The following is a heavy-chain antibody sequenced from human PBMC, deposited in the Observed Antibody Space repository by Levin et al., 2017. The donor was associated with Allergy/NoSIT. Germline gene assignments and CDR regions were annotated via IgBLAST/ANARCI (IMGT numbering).Heavy chain of an antibody. V-gene: IGHV4-59*01. D-gene: IGHD3-22*01. J-gene: IGHJ4*02. CDR1: GGSISGYY. CDR3: ARGSGYPTPAPFDY. Sequence: SETLSLTCTVSGGSISGYYWSWIRQPPGKGLEYIGYIFYSGTTDYNPSLKSRVTISVDTSRNQFSLKLSSVTAADTAVYYCARGSGYPTPAPFDYWDQGTLVTVSS. CDR2: IFYSGTT.